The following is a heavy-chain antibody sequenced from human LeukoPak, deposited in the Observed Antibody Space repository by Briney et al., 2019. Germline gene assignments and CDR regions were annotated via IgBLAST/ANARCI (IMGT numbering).Heavy chain of an antibody. D-gene: IGHD3-22*01. CDR2: INDIGGST. Sequence: PGGSLRLSRAVSGITLSNYGMTWVRQAPGKGLAWVARINDIGGSTNYADSVKGRFTISRDNPKTTLYLQMNSMRAEATAVYFCAKRGVVIRVILVGFHKEAYYFDSWGQGALVTVSS. J-gene: IGHJ4*02. CDR3: AKRGVVIRVILVGFHKEAYYFDS. CDR1: GITLSNYG. V-gene: IGHV3-23*01.